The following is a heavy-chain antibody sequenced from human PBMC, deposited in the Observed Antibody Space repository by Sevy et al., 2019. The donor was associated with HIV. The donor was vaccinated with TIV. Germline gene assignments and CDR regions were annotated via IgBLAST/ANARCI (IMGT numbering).Heavy chain of an antibody. D-gene: IGHD2-8*01. Sequence: ASVKVSCKASGYTFTSYGISWVRQAPGQGLEWMGWISAYNGNTNYAQKLQGRVTMTTDTSTSTAYMELRSLRSDDTAVHYCARAAVLMVSTRYFQHWGQGTLVTVSS. CDR1: GYTFTSYG. CDR3: ARAAVLMVSTRYFQH. CDR2: ISAYNGNT. J-gene: IGHJ1*01. V-gene: IGHV1-18*01.